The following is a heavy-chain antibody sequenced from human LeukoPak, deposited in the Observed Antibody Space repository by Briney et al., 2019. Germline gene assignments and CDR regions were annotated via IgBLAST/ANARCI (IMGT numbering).Heavy chain of an antibody. J-gene: IGHJ4*02. Sequence: GGSLRLSCAASGFTFSSYGMHWVRQAPGKGLEWVAVISYDGSNKYYADSVKGRFTISRDNSKNTLYLQMNSLRAEDTAVYYCAKGRGGSGWTGFDYWGQGTLVTVSS. CDR2: ISYDGSNK. CDR1: GFTFSSYG. D-gene: IGHD6-19*01. V-gene: IGHV3-30*18. CDR3: AKGRGGSGWTGFDY.